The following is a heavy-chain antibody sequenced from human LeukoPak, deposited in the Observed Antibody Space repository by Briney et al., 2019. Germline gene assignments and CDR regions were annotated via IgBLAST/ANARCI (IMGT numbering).Heavy chain of an antibody. V-gene: IGHV4-39*07. Sequence: SETLSLTCTVSGGSISSGSYYWSWIRQPPGKGLEWIGEINHSGSTNYNPSLKSRVTISVDTSKNQFSLKLSSVTAADTAVYYCARGGYSSGWLHDYWGQGTLVTVSS. CDR2: INHSGST. D-gene: IGHD6-19*01. CDR1: GGSISSGSYY. J-gene: IGHJ4*02. CDR3: ARGGYSSGWLHDY.